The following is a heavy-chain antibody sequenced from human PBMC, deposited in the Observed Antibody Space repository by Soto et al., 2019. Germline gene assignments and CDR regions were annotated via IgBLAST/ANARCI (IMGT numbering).Heavy chain of an antibody. V-gene: IGHV1-18*01. CDR1: GYTFTAYG. D-gene: IGHD3-22*01. CDR2: VSTNDDHT. CDR3: ARELNTESSAYYSFAF. J-gene: IGHJ4*02. Sequence: ASVKVSCKTSGYTFTAYGLAWLRQAPGQRPEWMGWVSTNDDHTNYARKFQGRVTMTTDRSTTTTSMELRSLGTDDTAVYYCARELNTESSAYYSFAFWGQGTLVTVSS.